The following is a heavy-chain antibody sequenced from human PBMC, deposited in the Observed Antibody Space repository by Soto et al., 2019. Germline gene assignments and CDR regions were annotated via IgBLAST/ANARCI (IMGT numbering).Heavy chain of an antibody. CDR3: ARDLSGYCTNGVCPYYYYYYGMDV. J-gene: IGHJ6*02. CDR2: ISAYNGNT. D-gene: IGHD2-8*01. Sequence: ASVKVSCKASGYTFTSYGISWVRQAPGQGLEWMGWISAYNGNTNYAQKLQGRVTMTTDTSTSTAYMELRSLRSDDTAVYYCARDLSGYCTNGVCPYYYYYYGMDVWGQGTTVTVSS. V-gene: IGHV1-18*01. CDR1: GYTFTSYG.